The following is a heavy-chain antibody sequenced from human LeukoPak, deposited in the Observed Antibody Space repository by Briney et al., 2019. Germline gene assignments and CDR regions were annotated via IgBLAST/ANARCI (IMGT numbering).Heavy chain of an antibody. CDR1: GFTFDDYA. Sequence: GGSLRLSCAASGFTFDDYAMHWVRQAPGKGLEWVSLISGDGGSTYYADSVKGRFTISRDNSKNSLYLQMNSLRTEDTALYYCAKDGDLWCSGGSCYSFKHYYGMDVWGQGTLVTVSS. D-gene: IGHD2-15*01. CDR3: AKDGDLWCSGGSCYSFKHYYGMDV. V-gene: IGHV3-43*02. J-gene: IGHJ6*02. CDR2: ISGDGGST.